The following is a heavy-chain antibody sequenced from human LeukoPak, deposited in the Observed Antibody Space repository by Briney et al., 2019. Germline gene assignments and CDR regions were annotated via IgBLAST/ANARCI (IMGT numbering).Heavy chain of an antibody. CDR3: ARDIVVVPAARQRDWFDP. CDR2: ISGSGGST. CDR1: GFTFSSYA. D-gene: IGHD2-2*01. J-gene: IGHJ5*02. Sequence: GVSLRLSCAASGFTFSSYAMSWVRQAPGKGLEWVSAISGSGGSTYYADSVKGRFTISRDNSKNTLYLQMNSLRAEDTAVYYCARDIVVVPAARQRDWFDPWGQGTLVTVSS. V-gene: IGHV3-23*01.